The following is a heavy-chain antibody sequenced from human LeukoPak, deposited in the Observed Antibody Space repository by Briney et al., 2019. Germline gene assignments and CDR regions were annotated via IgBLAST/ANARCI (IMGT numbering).Heavy chain of an antibody. V-gene: IGHV3-7*01. D-gene: IGHD1-26*01. CDR2: IKQDGSEK. J-gene: IGHJ4*02. Sequence: GGSLRLSCAASGFTFSSYSMNWVRQAPGKGLEWVANIKQDGSEKYYVDSVKGRFTISRDNAKNSLYLQMNSLRAEDTAVYYCARETIVGVSGGWGQGTLVTVSS. CDR1: GFTFSSYS. CDR3: ARETIVGVSGG.